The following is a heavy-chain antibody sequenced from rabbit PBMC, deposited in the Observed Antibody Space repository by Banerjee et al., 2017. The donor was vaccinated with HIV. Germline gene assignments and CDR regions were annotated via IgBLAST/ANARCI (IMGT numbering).Heavy chain of an antibody. CDR3: AREKSGIVGYDL. CDR2: IDPVFGTT. J-gene: IGHJ3*01. CDR1: RFSFSSSDW. V-gene: IGHV1S40*01. D-gene: IGHD6-1*01. Sequence: QSLEESGGDLVKSGASLTLTCTASRFSFSSSDWIYWVRQAPGKGLEWIGYIDPVFGTTYYASWATGRFTISKTSSTTVTLQMTSLTAADTATYFCAREKSGIVGYDLWGQGTLVTVS.